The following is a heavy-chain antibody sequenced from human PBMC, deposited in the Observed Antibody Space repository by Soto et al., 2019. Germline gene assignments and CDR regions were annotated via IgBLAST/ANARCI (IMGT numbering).Heavy chain of an antibody. D-gene: IGHD1-1*01. CDR3: AKVPIRPYYFDY. CDR2: ISASGVST. CDR1: GFMFNNYA. J-gene: IGHJ4*02. Sequence: GGSLRLSCAASGFMFNNYAMNGVRQAPGEGLQWVAGISASGVSTYYADSVKGRFIISRDNSKNTLFLQMNSLRAEDTAIYYCAKVPIRPYYFDYWGLGTLVTVSS. V-gene: IGHV3-23*01.